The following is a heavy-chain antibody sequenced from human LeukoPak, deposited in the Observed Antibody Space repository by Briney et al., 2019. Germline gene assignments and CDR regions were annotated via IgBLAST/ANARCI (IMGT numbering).Heavy chain of an antibody. CDR3: AREGSMTARPFVSIDY. CDR2: IHTSGST. D-gene: IGHD6-6*01. J-gene: IGHJ4*02. V-gene: IGHV4-4*07. CDR1: GGSISSYY. Sequence: SETLSLTCTVTGGSISSYYWSWIRQPAGKGLEWIGRIHTSGSTDYNPSLESRVTMSVDTSKNQFSLKLSSVTAADTAVYYCAREGSMTARPFVSIDYWGQGTLVTVSS.